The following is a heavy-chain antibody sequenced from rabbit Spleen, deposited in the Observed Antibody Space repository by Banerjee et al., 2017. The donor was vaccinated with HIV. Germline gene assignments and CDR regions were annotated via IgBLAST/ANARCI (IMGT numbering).Heavy chain of an antibody. CDR2: IYTGDSGRT. Sequence: QEQLEESGGDLVKPEGSLTLTCTASGFTLSSYWIWWVRQAPGKGLEWIACIYTGDSGRTYYASWAKGRFTISKTSSTTVTLQMTSLTAADTATYFCARHAGYAGYGYSTLDLWGQGTLVTVS. CDR1: GFTLSSYW. CDR3: ARHAGYAGYGYSTLDL. J-gene: IGHJ4*01. D-gene: IGHD8-1*01. V-gene: IGHV1S45*01.